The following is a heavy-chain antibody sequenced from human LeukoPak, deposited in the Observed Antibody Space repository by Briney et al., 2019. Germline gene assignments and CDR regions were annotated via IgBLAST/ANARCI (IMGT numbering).Heavy chain of an antibody. D-gene: IGHD3-10*01. V-gene: IGHV4-34*01. CDR3: ARRPLLWFGELFYYYYYYMDV. CDR2: INHSGST. Sequence: SETLSLTCAVYGGSFSGYYWSWIRQPPGKGLEWIGEINHSGSTNYNPSLKSRVTISVDTSKNQFSLKLSSVTAADTAVYYCARRPLLWFGELFYYYYYYMDVWGKGTTVTISS. J-gene: IGHJ6*03. CDR1: GGSFSGYY.